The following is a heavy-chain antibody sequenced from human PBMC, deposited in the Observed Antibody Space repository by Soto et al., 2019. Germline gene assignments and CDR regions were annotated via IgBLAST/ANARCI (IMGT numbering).Heavy chain of an antibody. CDR2: IKIKTDVGTT. D-gene: IGHD3-10*01. J-gene: IGHJ6*04. V-gene: IGHV3-15*01. CDR1: GFTFSNAW. Sequence: GGSLRLSCAASGFTFSNAWMSWVRQAPGKGLEWVGRIKIKTDVGTTDYAAPVKGRFTISRDDSKNTLYLQMNSLKTEDTAVYYCTTNIRTYYYGSGSKTYYYGMEVWGKGNTVTVSS. CDR3: TTNIRTYYYGSGSKTYYYGMEV.